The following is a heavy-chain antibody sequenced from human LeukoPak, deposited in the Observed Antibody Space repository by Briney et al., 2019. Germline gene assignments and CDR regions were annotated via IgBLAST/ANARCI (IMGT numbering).Heavy chain of an antibody. J-gene: IGHJ3*02. CDR3: ASADSGSPHDAFDI. CDR1: GGSISSSNW. Sequence: PSETLSLTCAVSGGSISSSNWWSWVRQPPGKGLEWIGEIYHSGSTNYNPSLKSRVTISVDKSKNQFSLKLSSVTAADTAVYYCASADSGSPHDAFDIWGQGTMATVSS. CDR2: IYHSGST. D-gene: IGHD3-22*01. V-gene: IGHV4-4*02.